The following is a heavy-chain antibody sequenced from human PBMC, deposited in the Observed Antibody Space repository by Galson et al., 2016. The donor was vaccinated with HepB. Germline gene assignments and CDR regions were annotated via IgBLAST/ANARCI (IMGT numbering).Heavy chain of an antibody. CDR3: STAGNGFPFDY. Sequence: SLRLSCAASGFTFSNAWMSWVRQAPGKGLEWVGRIKSNIDGGTTDYAAPVKGRFTISRHESTNMLYLQMRGLKIEDTAVYYCSTAGNGFPFDYWGQGTLVTVSS. V-gene: IGHV3-15*01. CDR2: IKSNIDGGTT. D-gene: IGHD3-3*01. J-gene: IGHJ4*02. CDR1: GFTFSNAW.